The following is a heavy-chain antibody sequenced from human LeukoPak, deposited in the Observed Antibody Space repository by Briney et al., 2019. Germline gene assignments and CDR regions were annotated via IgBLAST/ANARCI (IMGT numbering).Heavy chain of an antibody. J-gene: IGHJ5*02. D-gene: IGHD2-2*02. CDR3: GTIDIVVVPAAIPRNWFDP. Sequence: ASVKVSCKASGYTFTGYYMHWVRQAPGQGLEWMGWINPNSGGTNYAQKFQGRVTMTRDTSISTAYMELSRLRSDDTAVYYCGTIDIVVVPAAIPRNWFDPWGQGTLVTVSS. V-gene: IGHV1-2*02. CDR2: INPNSGGT. CDR1: GYTFTGYY.